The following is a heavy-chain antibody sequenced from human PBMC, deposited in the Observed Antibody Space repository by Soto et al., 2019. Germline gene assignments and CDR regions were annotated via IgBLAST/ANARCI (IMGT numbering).Heavy chain of an antibody. J-gene: IGHJ4*02. D-gene: IGHD2-21*01. CDR1: GGSISSSY. Sequence: PSETLSLTCTVSGGSISSSYWSWIRQPPGKGLEWFGYINYSGNTDYNPSLKSRVTFSVDTSKNQFSLGLSSVTAADTAVYYCASEVDGYNFFDYWGQGARVTVS. CDR2: INYSGNT. CDR3: ASEVDGYNFFDY. V-gene: IGHV4-59*01.